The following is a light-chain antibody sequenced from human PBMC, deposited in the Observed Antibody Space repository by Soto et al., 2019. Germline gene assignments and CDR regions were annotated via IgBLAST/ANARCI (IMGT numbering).Light chain of an antibody. CDR3: QQSYSTPWT. V-gene: IGKV1-39*01. CDR2: AAS. J-gene: IGKJ1*01. CDR1: QSISSY. Sequence: DIQMTQSPSSLSASVGDRVTITCRASQSISSYLNWYQQKPGKAPKLLIYAASSLQSGVPSRFSGSGSGTEFTLTISSLQHEDFATYYWQQSYSTPWTYGQGTKVEIK.